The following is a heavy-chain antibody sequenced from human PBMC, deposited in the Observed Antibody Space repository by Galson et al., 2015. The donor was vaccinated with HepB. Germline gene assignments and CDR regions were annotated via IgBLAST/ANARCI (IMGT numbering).Heavy chain of an antibody. CDR2: IYQSGST. D-gene: IGHD2-2*02. V-gene: IGHV4-30-2*01. CDR3: ARGDCSTTNCYTFDY. J-gene: IGHJ4*02. Sequence: TLSLTCAVSDGSIISGAFSWSWIRQPPGKGLEWIGNIYQSGSTSYNPSLKSRATISVDRSKNQFSLKLTSVTAADTAVYYCARGDCSTTNCYTFDYWGRGTLVTVSS. CDR1: DGSIISGAFS.